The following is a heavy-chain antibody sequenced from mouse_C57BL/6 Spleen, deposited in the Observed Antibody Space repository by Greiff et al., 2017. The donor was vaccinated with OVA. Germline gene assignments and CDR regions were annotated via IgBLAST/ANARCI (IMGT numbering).Heavy chain of an antibody. CDR2: ISYDGSN. V-gene: IGHV3-6*01. D-gene: IGHD1-1*01. CDR1: GYSITSGYY. J-gene: IGHJ3*01. CDR3: ARGGTTVPAWFAY. Sequence: VQLKQSGPGLVKPSQSLSLTCSVTGYSITSGYYWNWIRQFPGNKLEWMGYISYDGSNNYNPSLKNRISITRDTSKNQFFLKLNSVTTEDTATYYCARGGTTVPAWFAYWGQGTLVTVSA.